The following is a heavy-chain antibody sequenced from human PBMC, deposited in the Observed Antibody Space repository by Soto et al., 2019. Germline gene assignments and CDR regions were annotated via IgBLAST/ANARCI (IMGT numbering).Heavy chain of an antibody. CDR3: AISYYYDSSGYYYGY. Sequence: LGESLKISCKGSGYSFTTYWISWVRQMPGKGLEWMGRIDPSDSYTNYSPSFQGHVTISADKSISTAYLQWSSLKASDTAMYYCAISYYYDSSGYYYGYWGQGTLVTVSS. CDR1: GYSFTTYW. V-gene: IGHV5-10-1*01. J-gene: IGHJ4*02. CDR2: IDPSDSYT. D-gene: IGHD3-22*01.